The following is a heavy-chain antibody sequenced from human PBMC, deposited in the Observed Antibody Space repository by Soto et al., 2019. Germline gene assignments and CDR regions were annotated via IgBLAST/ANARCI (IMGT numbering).Heavy chain of an antibody. Sequence: GGSLRLSCAASGFTFSNAWMNWVRQAPGKGLEWVGRIKSKTDGGTTDYAAPVKGRFTISRDDSKNTLYLQMNSLKTEDTAVYYCTTNYYDTSGYDNWFDPWGQGTLVTVSS. CDR3: TTNYYDTSGYDNWFDP. V-gene: IGHV3-15*07. J-gene: IGHJ5*02. CDR2: IKSKTDGGTT. CDR1: GFTFSNAW. D-gene: IGHD3-22*01.